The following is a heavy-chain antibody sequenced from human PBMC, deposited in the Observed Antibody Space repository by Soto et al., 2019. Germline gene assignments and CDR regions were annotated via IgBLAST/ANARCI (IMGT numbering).Heavy chain of an antibody. J-gene: IGHJ6*03. CDR2: IYWDDDK. Sequence: QITLKESGPPLVKPTQTLTLTCTFSGFSLSTSGVGVGWIRQPPGKALEWLALIYWDDDKRYSPSLKSRLTITKDTSKNQVVLTMTNMDPVDTATYYCAHSGVPFGANYYYYYMDVWGKGTTVTVSS. CDR3: AHSGVPFGANYYYYYMDV. V-gene: IGHV2-5*02. CDR1: GFSLSTSGVG. D-gene: IGHD3-3*01.